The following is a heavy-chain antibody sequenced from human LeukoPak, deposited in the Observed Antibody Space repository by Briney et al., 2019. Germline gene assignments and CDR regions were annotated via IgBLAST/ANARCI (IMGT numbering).Heavy chain of an antibody. J-gene: IGHJ6*04. CDR1: GFTFSFYG. V-gene: IGHV3-48*04. CDR3: AELGITMIGGV. Sequence: TGGSLRLSCAASGFTFSFYGMNWVRQAPGKGLEWVSYISSSGSTIYYADSVKGRFTISRDNAKNSLYLQMNSLRAEDTAVYYCAELGITMIGGVWGKGTTVTISS. CDR2: ISSSGSTI. D-gene: IGHD3-10*02.